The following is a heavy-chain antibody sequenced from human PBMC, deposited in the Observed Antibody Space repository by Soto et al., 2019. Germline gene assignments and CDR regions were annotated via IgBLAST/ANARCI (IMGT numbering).Heavy chain of an antibody. CDR3: ARDDYCGGDCYSGEGAFDI. J-gene: IGHJ3*02. CDR1: GFTFSSYG. D-gene: IGHD2-21*02. V-gene: IGHV3-33*01. Sequence: QVQLVESGGGVVQPGRSLRLSCAASGFTFSSYGIHWVRQAPGKGLEWVAIIWYDGSNKYYADSVQGRFTISRDNSKNTLYLQRNSLRAEDTAVYYCARDDYCGGDCYSGEGAFDIWGQGTMVTVSS. CDR2: IWYDGSNK.